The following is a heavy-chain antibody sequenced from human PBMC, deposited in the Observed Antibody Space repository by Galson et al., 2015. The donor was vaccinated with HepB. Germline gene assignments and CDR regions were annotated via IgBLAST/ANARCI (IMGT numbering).Heavy chain of an antibody. Sequence: SLRLSCAASDFTVSGNYMNWVRRAPGKGLEWVSIIYPGAGTYYADSVKGRFTISRGNSKNTLYLQMNSLRADDTAVYYCAGTGGPYYFHYWGQGTLVTVSS. D-gene: IGHD7-27*01. CDR2: IYPGAGT. CDR1: DFTVSGNY. CDR3: AGTGGPYYFHY. V-gene: IGHV3-53*01. J-gene: IGHJ4*02.